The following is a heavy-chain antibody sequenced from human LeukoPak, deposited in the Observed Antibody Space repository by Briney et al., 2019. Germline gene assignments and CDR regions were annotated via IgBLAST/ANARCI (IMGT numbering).Heavy chain of an antibody. J-gene: IGHJ3*02. V-gene: IGHV3-9*03. Sequence: PGGSLRLSCAASGFTFDDYAMHWVRQAPGKGLEWVSGISWNSGSIGYADSVKGRFTISRDNAKNSLYLQMNSLRAEDMALYYCAKGRVGATAAFDIWGQGTMVTVSS. CDR1: GFTFDDYA. CDR3: AKGRVGATAAFDI. D-gene: IGHD1-26*01. CDR2: ISWNSGSI.